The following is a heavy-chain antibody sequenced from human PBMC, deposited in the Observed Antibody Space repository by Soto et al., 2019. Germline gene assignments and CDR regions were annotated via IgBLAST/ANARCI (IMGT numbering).Heavy chain of an antibody. J-gene: IGHJ6*02. Sequence: QVPLVQSGAEVKKPGASVKVSCKASGYTFTSYGISWVRQAPGQGLEWMGWISAYNGNTNYAQKLQGRVTMTTDTSTRTACMELRSLRSDDTAVYYCARDVPGIQRHFSSIAARPVDGLDVWGQGTTVTVSS. CDR3: ARDVPGIQRHFSSIAARPVDGLDV. CDR2: ISAYNGNT. D-gene: IGHD6-6*01. CDR1: GYTFTSYG. V-gene: IGHV1-18*01.